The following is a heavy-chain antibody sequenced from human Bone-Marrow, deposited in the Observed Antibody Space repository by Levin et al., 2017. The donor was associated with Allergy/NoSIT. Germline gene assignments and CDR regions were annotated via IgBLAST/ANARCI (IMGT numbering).Heavy chain of an antibody. CDR1: GFTFRSAA. V-gene: IGHV3-30-3*01. J-gene: IGHJ4*01. CDR2: ISYDATEK. CDR3: TRGGVETAMALFDY. Sequence: AGGSLRLSCAVSGFTFRSAAMDWVRQAPGKGLEWVAVISYDATEKYFADSVKGRFTISRDNSKNTLYLQLNSLREDDTALYYCTRGGVETAMALFDYWGHGTLVTVSS. D-gene: IGHD5-18*01.